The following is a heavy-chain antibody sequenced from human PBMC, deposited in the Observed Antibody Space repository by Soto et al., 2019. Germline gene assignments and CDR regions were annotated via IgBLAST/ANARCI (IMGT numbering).Heavy chain of an antibody. CDR2: ISSSSSYI. CDR3: ARGGPPMVTIFGVVASAIDY. Sequence: GGSLRLSCAASGFTFSSYSMNWVRQAPGKGLEWVSSISSSSSYIYYADSVKGRFTISRDNAKNSLYLQMNSLRAEDTAVYYCARGGPPMVTIFGVVASAIDYWGQGTLVTVSS. CDR1: GFTFSSYS. J-gene: IGHJ4*02. D-gene: IGHD3-3*01. V-gene: IGHV3-21*01.